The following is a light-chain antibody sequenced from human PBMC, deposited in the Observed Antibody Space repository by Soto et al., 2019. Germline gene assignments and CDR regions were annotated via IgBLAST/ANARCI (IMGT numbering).Light chain of an antibody. CDR3: QRYKNWPYT. CDR1: QSVSSN. V-gene: IGKV3-15*01. J-gene: IGKJ2*01. Sequence: EIVMTQSPATLSVSPGERATLSCRASQSVSSNLAWYQQKPGQAPVLLIYGASTRATGTTARFSGSGPGTEFTLTVSSLQSEDCAVYYCQRYKNWPYTFGQGTKLEIK. CDR2: GAS.